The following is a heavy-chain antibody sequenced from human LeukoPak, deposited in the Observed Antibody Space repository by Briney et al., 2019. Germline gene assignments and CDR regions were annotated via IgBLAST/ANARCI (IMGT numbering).Heavy chain of an antibody. CDR3: ARTAGRTFDY. D-gene: IGHD6-6*01. CDR1: GYSFTGFW. CDR2: INPNSGAT. Sequence: ASVKVSCKASGYSFTGFWIHWVRQAPGQGLEWMGRINPNSGATNYAQKFQGRVTMTRDTSTSTVYMELSSLRSEDTAVYYCARTAGRTFDYWGQGTLVTVSS. V-gene: IGHV1-2*06. J-gene: IGHJ4*02.